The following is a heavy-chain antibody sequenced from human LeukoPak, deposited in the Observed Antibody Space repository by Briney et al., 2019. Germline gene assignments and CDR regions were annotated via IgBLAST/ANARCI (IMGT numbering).Heavy chain of an antibody. J-gene: IGHJ4*02. Sequence: PGGSLRLSCEASGFTFLHYAMSWVRHAPGKGLQWVSGISGRDDTTYYTDSPEGSTYYTNSAEGRFTISRDNSKNTVYLQIDSLGVEDTAVYYCAKCMSATGVCLNFDSWGQGILVTVSS. CDR3: AKCMSATGVCLNFDS. CDR2: ISGRDDTTYYTDSPEGST. V-gene: IGHV3-23*01. CDR1: GFTFLHYA. D-gene: IGHD2-21*02.